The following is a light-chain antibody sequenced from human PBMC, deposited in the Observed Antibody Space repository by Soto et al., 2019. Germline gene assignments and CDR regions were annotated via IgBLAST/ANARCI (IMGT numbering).Light chain of an antibody. CDR3: QQYNNWPPLYT. CDR1: QSVSSN. V-gene: IGKV3-15*01. Sequence: EIVMTQSPATLSVSPGERVTLSCRASQSVSSNLAWYQQKPGQPPRLLIYGASTRATGIPARFSGSGSGTEFTLTISSRQSEDFAVYYCQQYNNWPPLYTFGQGTKLEIK. CDR2: GAS. J-gene: IGKJ2*01.